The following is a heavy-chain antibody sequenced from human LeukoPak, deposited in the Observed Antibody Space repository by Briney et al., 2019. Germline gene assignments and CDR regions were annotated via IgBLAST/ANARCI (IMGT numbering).Heavy chain of an antibody. J-gene: IGHJ4*02. CDR1: GGTFSSYA. Sequence: ASVKVSCKASGGTFSSYAISWVRQAPGQGLEWMGGIIPIFGTANYAQKFQGRVTITTDESTSTAYMELSSLRSEDTAVYCCARDRSEEQLGGSGFDYWGQGTLVTVSS. V-gene: IGHV1-69*05. CDR2: IIPIFGTA. D-gene: IGHD6-6*01. CDR3: ARDRSEEQLGGSGFDY.